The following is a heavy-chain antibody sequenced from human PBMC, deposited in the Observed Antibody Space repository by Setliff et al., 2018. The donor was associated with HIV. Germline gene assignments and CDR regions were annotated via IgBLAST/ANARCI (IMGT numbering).Heavy chain of an antibody. Sequence: SVKVSCKASVDTFRSHAIGWVRQAPGRGLEWMGGIIPVLGIADSAQKFQDRATITADESTNTAYMELGSLTFEDAAIYYCARTRTMVRGVPYYFDSWGQGTLVTVS. V-gene: IGHV1-69*10. D-gene: IGHD3-10*01. CDR2: IIPVLGIA. J-gene: IGHJ4*02. CDR1: VDTFRSHA. CDR3: ARTRTMVRGVPYYFDS.